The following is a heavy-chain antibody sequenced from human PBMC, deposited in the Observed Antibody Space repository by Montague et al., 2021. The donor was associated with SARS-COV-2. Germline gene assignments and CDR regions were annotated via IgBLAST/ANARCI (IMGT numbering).Heavy chain of an antibody. D-gene: IGHD2/OR15-2a*01. CDR3: VRAGVLENTPPV. Sequence: SETLSLTCAVSGDSIMTTNWWSWVRHPPGKGVEWIGVIYQDWSTNYNPLLKRLVTTSVNKYNNQFSLQLNSVTAADTALYYCVRAGVLENTPPVGAQGA. CDR1: GDSIMTTNW. J-gene: IGHJ4*02. V-gene: IGHV4-4*02. CDR2: IYQDWST.